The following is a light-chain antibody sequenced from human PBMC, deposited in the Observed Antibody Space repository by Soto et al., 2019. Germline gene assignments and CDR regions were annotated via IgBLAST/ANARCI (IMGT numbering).Light chain of an antibody. CDR1: SSDVGGYNY. CDR2: DVS. Sequence: LTQPASVSGSPGQSITIPCTGTSSDVGGYNYVSWYQQHPGKAPKLMIYDVSNRPSGVSNRFSGSNSGNTASLTISGLQAEDEADYYCSSYTSSSTLVFGTGTKVTV. CDR3: SSYTSSSTLV. V-gene: IGLV2-14*01. J-gene: IGLJ1*01.